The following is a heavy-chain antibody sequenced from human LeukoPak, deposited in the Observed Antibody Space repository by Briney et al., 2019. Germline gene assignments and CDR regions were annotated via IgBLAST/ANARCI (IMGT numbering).Heavy chain of an antibody. CDR1: GFTFSSYA. CDR2: ISYDGSNK. CDR3: AKEGGYDIYYYMDV. V-gene: IGHV3-30-3*01. D-gene: IGHD5-12*01. Sequence: GGSLRLSCAASGFTFSSYAMHWVRQASGKGLEWVAVISYDGSNKYYADSVKGRFTISRDNSKNTLYLQMNSLRAEDTAVYYCAKEGGYDIYYYMDVWGKGTTVTVSS. J-gene: IGHJ6*03.